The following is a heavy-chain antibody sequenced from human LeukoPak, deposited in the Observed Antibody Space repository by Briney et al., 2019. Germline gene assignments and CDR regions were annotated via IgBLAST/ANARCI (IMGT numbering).Heavy chain of an antibody. V-gene: IGHV3-30*03. CDR1: GITLSNYG. J-gene: IGHJ4*02. CDR2: ISYDGGYQ. CDR3: ATESSLSN. Sequence: GGSLRLSCAVSGITLSNYGMSWVRQAPGKGLEWVGDISYDGGYQSYAVSVRGRFTISRDNSKNMLYLQMNSLRPEDAAVYYCATESSLSNWGRGTLVTVSS.